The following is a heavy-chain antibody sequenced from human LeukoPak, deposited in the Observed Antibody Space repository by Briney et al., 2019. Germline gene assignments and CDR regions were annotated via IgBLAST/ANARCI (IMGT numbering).Heavy chain of an antibody. Sequence: PGGSLRLSCAASGFTFSNYWMSWVRQAPGKGLEWVGNIKQDGSEKYYEDSEKGRFTISRDNAKNTLYLQMNSLRAEDTAVYYCARDDSLTGDAFDIWGQGTMVTVSS. CDR2: IKQDGSEK. D-gene: IGHD3/OR15-3a*01. CDR3: ARDDSLTGDAFDI. CDR1: GFTFSNYW. J-gene: IGHJ3*02. V-gene: IGHV3-7*01.